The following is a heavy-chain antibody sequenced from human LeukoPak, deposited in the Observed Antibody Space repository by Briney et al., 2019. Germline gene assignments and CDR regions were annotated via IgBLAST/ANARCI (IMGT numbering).Heavy chain of an antibody. CDR2: IYYSGST. CDR3: ARAAYCGGDCYLFDY. D-gene: IGHD2-21*02. V-gene: IGHV4-39*01. Sequence: SETLSLTCTVSSDSIYSSNYYWGWIRQPPGKGLEWIGSIYYSGSTYYNSSLKSRVTISVDTSKNQFSLKLSSLTAADTAVYYCARAAYCGGDCYLFDYWGQGTLVTVFS. CDR1: SDSIYSSNYY. J-gene: IGHJ4*02.